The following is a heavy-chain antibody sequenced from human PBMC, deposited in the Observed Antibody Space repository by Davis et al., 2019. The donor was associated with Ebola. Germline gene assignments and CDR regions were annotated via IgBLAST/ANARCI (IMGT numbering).Heavy chain of an antibody. Sequence: GESLKISCAASGFTFGGYGMHWVRQAPGKGLERVAFTRYDGTNKFYADSVKGRFTISRDNSKNTLFLQMNSLRPEETAVYYCARVVVVAGRPVIDAFDMWGQGTMVTVSS. CDR3: ARVVVVAGRPVIDAFDM. V-gene: IGHV3-30*02. CDR1: GFTFGGYG. J-gene: IGHJ3*02. D-gene: IGHD2-15*01. CDR2: TRYDGTNK.